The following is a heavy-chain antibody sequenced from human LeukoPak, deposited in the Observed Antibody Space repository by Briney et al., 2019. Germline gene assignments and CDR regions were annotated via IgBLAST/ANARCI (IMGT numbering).Heavy chain of an antibody. D-gene: IGHD6-19*01. CDR1: GVSISSGSYY. Sequence: SETLPLTCTVSGVSISSGSYYWSWIRQPAGEGLECIGRLYASGSTYYNPSLRSRVTMSVDTSKNQFSLKLSSVTAADTAVYYCARGLLDTSGWYNFDYWGQGTVVTVSS. CDR2: LYASGST. V-gene: IGHV4-61*02. J-gene: IGHJ4*02. CDR3: ARGLLDTSGWYNFDY.